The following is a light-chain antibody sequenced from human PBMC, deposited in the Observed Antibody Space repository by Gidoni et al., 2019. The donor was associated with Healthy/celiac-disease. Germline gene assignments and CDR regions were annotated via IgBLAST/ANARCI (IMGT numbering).Light chain of an antibody. V-gene: IGLV3-21*03. CDR3: QVWDSSSDHPV. J-gene: IGLJ2*01. CDR1: NIGSKG. CDR2: DDS. Sequence: SYLLTPPPSVSVAPGKTARVTCGGNNIGSKGVHWYQQKPGQAPVLVVYDDSDRPSGIPEGFSGSNAGNTATLTSSRVEAGDEADYYCQVWDSSSDHPVFGGGTKLTVL.